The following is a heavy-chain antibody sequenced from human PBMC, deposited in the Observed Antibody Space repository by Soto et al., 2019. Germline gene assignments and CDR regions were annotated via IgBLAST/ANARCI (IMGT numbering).Heavy chain of an antibody. D-gene: IGHD1-26*01. V-gene: IGHV1-18*04. CDR2: VHPYEGTT. J-gene: IGHJ4*02. Sequence: ASVKVSCKTSGFTFTSYPFSWVRQAPGQGLEWLAWVHPYEGTTKVAHQFRDRLTLTTDTSAATVFMELTRLTSDDTAVYFCAREYYSDTTWIDYWGKGTLVTVSS. CDR3: AREYYSDTTWIDY. CDR1: GFTFTSYP.